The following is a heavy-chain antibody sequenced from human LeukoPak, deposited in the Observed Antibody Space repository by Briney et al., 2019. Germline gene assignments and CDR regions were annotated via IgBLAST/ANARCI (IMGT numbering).Heavy chain of an antibody. CDR1: GFTFSSYA. V-gene: IGHV3-23*01. D-gene: IGHD3-22*01. J-gene: IGHJ3*02. CDR2: ISGSGGST. Sequence: GGSLRLSCAASGFTFSSYAMSWVRQAPGKGLEWVSAISGSGGSTYYADSVKGRFTISRDNAKNSPYLQMNSLRDEGTAVYYCAGGYYDSRTFDIWGQGTMVTVSS. CDR3: AGGYYDSRTFDI.